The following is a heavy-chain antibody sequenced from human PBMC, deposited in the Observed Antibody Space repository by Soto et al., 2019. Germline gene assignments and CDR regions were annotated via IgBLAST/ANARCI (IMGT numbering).Heavy chain of an antibody. CDR3: ARGRPPDTSTWWFDT. J-gene: IGHJ5*02. CDR2: IYYSGST. D-gene: IGHD1-1*01. V-gene: IGHV4-31*03. Sequence: SGTLSLTCTVSGGSISSGGYYWSWIRQHPGKGLEWIGYIYYSGSTYYNPSLKSRVTISVDTSKNQFSLKLSSVTAADTAVYYCARGRPPDTSTWWFDTWGQGTLVTVSS. CDR1: GGSISSGGYY.